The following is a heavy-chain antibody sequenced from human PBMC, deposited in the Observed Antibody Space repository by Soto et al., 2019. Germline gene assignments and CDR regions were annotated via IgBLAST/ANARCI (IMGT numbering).Heavy chain of an antibody. V-gene: IGHV4-59*01. CDR2: IYYSGST. J-gene: IGHJ5*02. Sequence: TSETLSLTCTVSGGSISSYYWSWIRQPPGKGLEWIGHIYYSGSTNYNPSLKSRVTISVDTSKNQFSLKLSSVTAADTAVYYCAREGRNWFDPWGQGTLVTVSS. CDR1: GGSISSYY. CDR3: AREGRNWFDP.